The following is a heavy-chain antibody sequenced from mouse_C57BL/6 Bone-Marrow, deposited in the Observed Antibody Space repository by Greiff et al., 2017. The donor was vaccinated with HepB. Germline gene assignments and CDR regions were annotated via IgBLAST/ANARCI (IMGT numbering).Heavy chain of an antibody. J-gene: IGHJ1*03. CDR3: ARDDGYYWYFDV. CDR1: GFTFSSYA. Sequence: EVKVVESGGGLVKPGGSLKLSCAASGFTFSSYAISWVRQTPEKRLEWVATISDGGSYTYYPDNVKGRFTISRDNAKNNLYLQMSHLKSEDTAMYYCARDDGYYWYFDVWGTGTTVTVSS. D-gene: IGHD2-3*01. V-gene: IGHV5-4*01. CDR2: ISDGGSYT.